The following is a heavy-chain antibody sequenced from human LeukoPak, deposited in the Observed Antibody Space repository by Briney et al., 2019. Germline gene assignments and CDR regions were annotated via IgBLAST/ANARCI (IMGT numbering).Heavy chain of an antibody. CDR1: GGTFSSYA. D-gene: IGHD6-13*01. J-gene: IGHJ6*02. CDR2: IIPIFGTA. CDR3: ATIAAAGASNYYGMDV. Sequence: AASVKVSCKASGGTFSSYAIGWVRQAPGQGLEWMGGIIPIFGTANYAQKFQGRVTITADESTSTAYMELSSLRSEDTAVYYCATIAAAGASNYYGMDVWGQGTTVTVSS. V-gene: IGHV1-69*13.